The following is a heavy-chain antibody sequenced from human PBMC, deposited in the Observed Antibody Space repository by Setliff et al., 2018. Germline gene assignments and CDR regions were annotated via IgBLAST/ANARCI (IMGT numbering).Heavy chain of an antibody. CDR1: GYTFTSYG. D-gene: IGHD3-16*01. V-gene: IGHV1-2*04. CDR2: INPKTEGT. Sequence: ASVKVSCKTSGYTFTSYGISWVRQAPGQGLEWMGWINPKTEGTNLAQKFQGWVSMTRDTSITTAYMELSRLTSDDMAVYFCARSDHLVVDGFDVWGQGTMVTVSS. CDR3: ARSDHLVVDGFDV. J-gene: IGHJ3*01.